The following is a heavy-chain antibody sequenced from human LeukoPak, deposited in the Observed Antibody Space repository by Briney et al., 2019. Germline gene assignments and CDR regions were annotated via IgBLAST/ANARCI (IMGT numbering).Heavy chain of an antibody. Sequence: PGGSLRLSCAASGFTFSSYGMHWVRQAPGKGLEWVAVISYDGSNKYYADSVKGRFTISRDNSKSTLYLQMNSLRAEDTAVYYCAKQTGNFWGQGTLVTVSS. CDR1: GFTFSSYG. V-gene: IGHV3-30*18. D-gene: IGHD3-9*01. J-gene: IGHJ4*02. CDR2: ISYDGSNK. CDR3: AKQTGNF.